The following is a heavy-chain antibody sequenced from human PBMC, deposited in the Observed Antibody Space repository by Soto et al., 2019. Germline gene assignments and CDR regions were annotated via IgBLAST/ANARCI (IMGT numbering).Heavy chain of an antibody. J-gene: IGHJ6*02. CDR3: ARLPGPLVSVLYIYPLDARESPSDVDI. V-gene: IGHV3-30*04. D-gene: IGHD2-21*02. CDR2: ISFDGSNK. Sequence: APGKGLEWVAVISFDGSNKFYADSVKGRFTISKDNSQNTLNLQMNDLIHEYTAVYYGARLPGPLVSVLYIYPLDARESPSDVDIWGQGTTVTVSS.